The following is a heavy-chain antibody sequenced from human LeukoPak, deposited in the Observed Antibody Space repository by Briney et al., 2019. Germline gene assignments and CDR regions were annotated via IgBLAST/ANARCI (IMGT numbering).Heavy chain of an antibody. CDR2: ISDADGSIT. V-gene: IGHV3-74*01. CDR1: GFTFSSYV. CDR3: ARDLSGYSDY. J-gene: IGHJ4*02. D-gene: IGHD2-15*01. Sequence: PGGSLRLSCAASGFTFSSYVMSWVRQAPGKGLVWVSRISDADGSITDYADSVRGRFTISRDTAKNTLYLEMNSLGAEDTAVYYCARDLSGYSDYWGQGTLVTVSS.